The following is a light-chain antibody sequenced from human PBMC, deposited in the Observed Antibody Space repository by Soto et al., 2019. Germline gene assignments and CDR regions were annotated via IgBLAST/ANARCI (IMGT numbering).Light chain of an antibody. Sequence: IVLTQAPGTLSLSPVERATLSFMSIQSVSSSYLAWYQQKPGQPPRLLIYGASSRATGIPDRFSASGSGTEFTLTISSLQSEDFAVYYCQQFNYWPPITFGQGTRLEIK. CDR2: GAS. CDR3: QQFNYWPPIT. J-gene: IGKJ5*01. V-gene: IGKV3-20*01. CDR1: QSVSSSY.